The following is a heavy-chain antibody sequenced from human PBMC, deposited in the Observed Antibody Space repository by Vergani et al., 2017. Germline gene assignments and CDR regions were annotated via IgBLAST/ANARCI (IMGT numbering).Heavy chain of an antibody. V-gene: IGHV3-21*01. CDR2: ISSSSSYI. J-gene: IGHJ3*02. D-gene: IGHD2-15*01. CDR1: GFTFSSYS. CDR3: ARSGLLKAFDI. Sequence: EVQLVESGGGLVKTGGSLRLSCAASGFTFSSYSMNWVRQAPGKGLEWVSSISSSSSYIYYEDSVKGRFTISRDNAKNSLYLQMNSLRAEDTAVYYCARSGLLKAFDIWGQGTMVTVSS.